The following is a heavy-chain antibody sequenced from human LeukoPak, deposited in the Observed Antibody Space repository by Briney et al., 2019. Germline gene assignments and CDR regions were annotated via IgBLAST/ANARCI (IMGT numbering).Heavy chain of an antibody. V-gene: IGHV1-46*03. CDR3: ARAVGPRGQSWFDP. J-gene: IGHJ5*02. D-gene: IGHD3-10*01. CDR1: GYTFTSYY. Sequence: ASVKVSCKASGYTFTSYYMHWVRQAPGQGLEWMGVVNPTDGRTTYAQNLQGRVTMTRDTSTSTVYMELSSLKSDDTAVYYCARAVGPRGQSWFDPWGQGTPVTVSS. CDR2: VNPTDGRT.